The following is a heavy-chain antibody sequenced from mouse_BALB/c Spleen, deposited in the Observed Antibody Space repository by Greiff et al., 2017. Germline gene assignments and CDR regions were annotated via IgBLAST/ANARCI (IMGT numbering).Heavy chain of an antibody. CDR2: INPSNGGT. Sequence: QVHVKQSGAELVKPGASVKLSCKASGYTFTSYYMYWVKQRPGQGLEWIGEINPSNGGTNFNEKFKSKATLTVDKSSSTAYMQLSSLTSEDSAVYYCTREGDGSYFDYWGQGTTLTVSS. V-gene: IGHV1S81*02. J-gene: IGHJ2*01. CDR1: GYTFTSYY. CDR3: TREGDGSYFDY. D-gene: IGHD3-3*01.